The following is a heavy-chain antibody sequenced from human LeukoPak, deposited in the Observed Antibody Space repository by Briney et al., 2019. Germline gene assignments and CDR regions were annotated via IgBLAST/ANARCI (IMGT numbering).Heavy chain of an antibody. CDR3: AKGRRSLLWFGEKRDNWFDP. Sequence: GGSLRLSCAASGFTFSSYGMHWVRQAPGKGLEWVAVISYDGSNKYYADSVKGRFTISRDNSKNTLYLQMNSLRAEDTAVYYCAKGRRSLLWFGEKRDNWFDPWGQGTLVTVSS. J-gene: IGHJ5*02. V-gene: IGHV3-30*18. CDR2: ISYDGSNK. CDR1: GFTFSSYG. D-gene: IGHD3-10*01.